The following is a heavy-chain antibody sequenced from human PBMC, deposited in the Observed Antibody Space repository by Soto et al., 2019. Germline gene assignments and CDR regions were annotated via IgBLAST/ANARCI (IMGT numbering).Heavy chain of an antibody. D-gene: IGHD3-3*01. V-gene: IGHV3-73*01. CDR3: TLTYYDFWSGYADPEYFQH. Sequence: PGGSLRLSCAASGFTFSGSAMHWVRQASGKGLEWVGRIRSKANSYATAYAASVKGRFTISRDDSKNTAYLQMNSLKTEDTAVYYCTLTYYDFWSGYADPEYFQHWGQGTLVTVSS. CDR2: IRSKANSYAT. J-gene: IGHJ1*01. CDR1: GFTFSGSA.